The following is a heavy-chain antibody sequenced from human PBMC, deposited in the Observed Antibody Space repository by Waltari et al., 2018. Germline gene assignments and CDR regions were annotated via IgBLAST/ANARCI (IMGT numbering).Heavy chain of an antibody. D-gene: IGHD3-22*01. CDR1: GGSFSAYH. CDR2: INHSGSA. J-gene: IGHJ6*02. CDR3: ARGTGGSSTYYFAGMDV. V-gene: IGHV4-34*01. Sequence: QVQLQQWGAGLLKPSETLSLTCAVFGGSFSAYHWSWIRQSPGEGLEWIGEINHSGSAIYNPSLKSRVTISLDTSKRQVYLRLSSVTAADTAVYFCARGTGGSSTYYFAGMDVWGQGTTVTVSS.